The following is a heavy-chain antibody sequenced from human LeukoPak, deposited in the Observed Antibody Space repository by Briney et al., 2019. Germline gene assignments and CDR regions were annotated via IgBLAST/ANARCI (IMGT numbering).Heavy chain of an antibody. CDR2: IKSKTDGATT. Sequence: PGASLRLSCAASGFTFSNAWMSWVRQAPGKGLEWVGRIKSKTDGATTDHAAHVKGRFTISRDDSKNTLYLQMNSLKTEDTAVYYCTTGSPDAFDIWGQGTMVTVSS. J-gene: IGHJ3*02. V-gene: IGHV3-15*01. CDR3: TTGSPDAFDI. CDR1: GFTFSNAW.